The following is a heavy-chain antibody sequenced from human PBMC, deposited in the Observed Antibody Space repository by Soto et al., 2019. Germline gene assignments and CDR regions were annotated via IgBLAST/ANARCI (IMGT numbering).Heavy chain of an antibody. V-gene: IGHV1-2*02. CDR1: GYTFTGYY. J-gene: IGHJ5*02. Sequence: AASVKVSCKASGYTFTGYYMHWVRQAPGQGLEWMGWINPNSGGTNYAQKFQGRVTMTRDTSISTAYMELSRLRSDDTAVYYCARDDAAAPSSWFDPWGQGTLVTVSS. CDR3: ARDDAAAPSSWFDP. CDR2: INPNSGGT. D-gene: IGHD2-2*01.